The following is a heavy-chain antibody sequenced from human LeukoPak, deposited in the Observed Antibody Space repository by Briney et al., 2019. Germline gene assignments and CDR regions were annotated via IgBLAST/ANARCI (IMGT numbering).Heavy chain of an antibody. CDR1: GYTFTNFG. J-gene: IGHJ4*02. V-gene: IGHV1-18*01. CDR3: ARGYSIPEL. D-gene: IGHD1-14*01. CDR2: ISAHSGNT. Sequence: AAVKVSCKASGYTFTNFGISWVRQVPGEGLEWMGWISAHSGNTNYAQNLQGRVTMTTDTSASTAYMELRSLRSDDTAVYFCARGYSIPELWGQGTLVTVSS.